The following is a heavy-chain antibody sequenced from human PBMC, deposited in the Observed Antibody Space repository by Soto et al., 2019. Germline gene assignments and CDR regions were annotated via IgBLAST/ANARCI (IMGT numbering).Heavy chain of an antibody. CDR1: GFTFSSYA. CDR2: FKSKGDGGAA. D-gene: IGHD6-19*01. CDR3: TTEMRHTSGWYGAFDI. Sequence: GGSLRLSCAASGFTFSSYAMSWVRQAPGKGLEWVGRFKSKGDGGAADYPAPVKGRFTISRDEPKNTVYLQMNSLNTEDTAVYFCTTEMRHTSGWYGAFDIWGQGTTVTVSS. V-gene: IGHV3-15*01. J-gene: IGHJ3*02.